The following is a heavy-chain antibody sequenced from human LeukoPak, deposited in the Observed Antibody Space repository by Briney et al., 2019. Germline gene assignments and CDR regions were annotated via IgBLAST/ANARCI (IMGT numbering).Heavy chain of an antibody. Sequence: SGGSLRLSCAASGFILSDYNMNWVRQAPGEGLQWVSFIAISATYITYADSVKGRFTISRDNAKNSLYLQMNSLRAEDTAVYYCARDLSATARAYDYWGQGTLVTVSS. J-gene: IGHJ4*02. V-gene: IGHV3-21*01. D-gene: IGHD1-26*01. CDR1: GFILSDYN. CDR3: ARDLSATARAYDY. CDR2: IAISATYI.